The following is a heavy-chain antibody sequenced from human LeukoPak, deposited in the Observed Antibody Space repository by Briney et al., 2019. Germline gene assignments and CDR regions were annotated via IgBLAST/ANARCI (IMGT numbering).Heavy chain of an antibody. J-gene: IGHJ6*02. CDR3: ARAPPYCSSTSCYRYYYYGMDV. D-gene: IGHD2-2*02. Sequence: SETLSLTCAVYGGSFSGYYWSWIRQPPGKGLEWIGEINHSGSTNYNPSLKSRVTISVDTSKNQFSLELSSVTAADTAVYYCARAPPYCSSTSCYRYYYYGMDVWGQGTTATVSS. CDR1: GGSFSGYY. V-gene: IGHV4-34*01. CDR2: INHSGST.